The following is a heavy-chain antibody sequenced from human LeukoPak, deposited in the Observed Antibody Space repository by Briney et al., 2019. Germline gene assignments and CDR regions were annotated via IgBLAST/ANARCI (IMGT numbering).Heavy chain of an antibody. CDR3: ARQMATVTLSLDY. Sequence: TGGSLRLSCAASGFTFSSYAMHWVRQAPGKGLEWVAVISYDGSNKYYADSVKGRFTISRDNSKNTLYLQMSSLRAEDTAVYYCARQMATVTLSLDYWGQGTLVTVSS. CDR1: GFTFSSYA. CDR2: ISYDGSNK. J-gene: IGHJ4*02. V-gene: IGHV3-30*04. D-gene: IGHD4-17*01.